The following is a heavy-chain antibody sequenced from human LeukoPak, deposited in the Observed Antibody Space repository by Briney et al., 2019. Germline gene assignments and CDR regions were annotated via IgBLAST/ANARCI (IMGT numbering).Heavy chain of an antibody. D-gene: IGHD6-13*01. J-gene: IGHJ1*01. V-gene: IGHV3-7*03. Sequence: GGSLRLSCAASGFTFSSYWMSWVRQAPGKGLEWVANIKQDGSEKYYVDSVKGRFTISRDNAKNSLYLRMNSLRAEDTAVYYCASRIAAAGAEYFQHWGQGTLVTVSS. CDR1: GFTFSSYW. CDR3: ASRIAAAGAEYFQH. CDR2: IKQDGSEK.